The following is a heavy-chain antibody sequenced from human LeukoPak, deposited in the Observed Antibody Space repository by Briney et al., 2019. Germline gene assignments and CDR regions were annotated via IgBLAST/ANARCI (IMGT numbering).Heavy chain of an antibody. J-gene: IGHJ4*02. CDR2: VKKDGNQ. CDR1: GFTFTRHW. CDR3: ARGPDYGDRLDYFDY. Sequence: GGSLRLSCAASGFTFTRHWMGWVRQAPGKGLEWVASVKKDGNQYSVDSVKGRFIISRDNARNSLSLQMSSLRVEDTALYFCARGPDYGDRLDYFDYWGQGTLVTVSS. D-gene: IGHD4-17*01. V-gene: IGHV3-7*01.